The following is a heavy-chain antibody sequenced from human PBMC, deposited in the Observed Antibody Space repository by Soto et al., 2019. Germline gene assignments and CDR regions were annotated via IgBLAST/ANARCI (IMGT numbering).Heavy chain of an antibody. Sequence: TSETLSLTCTVSGGSVSSSGYYWSWIRQPPGKGLEWIGEINHSGSTNYNPSLKSRVTISVDTSKNQFSLKLSSVTAADTAVYYCARWEDCSGGSCYPYYFDYWGQGTLVTVSS. CDR1: GGSVSSSGYY. D-gene: IGHD2-15*01. CDR2: INHSGST. CDR3: ARWEDCSGGSCYPYYFDY. J-gene: IGHJ4*02. V-gene: IGHV4-39*07.